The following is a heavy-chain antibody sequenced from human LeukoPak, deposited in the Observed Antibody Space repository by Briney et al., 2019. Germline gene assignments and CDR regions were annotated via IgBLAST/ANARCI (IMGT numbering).Heavy chain of an antibody. CDR3: ARQGYSSGWSGDYNWFDP. D-gene: IGHD6-19*01. CDR2: INPNSGDT. CDR1: GYTFTDYY. V-gene: IGHV1-2*02. Sequence: ASAKVSCKAFGYTFTDYYIHWVRQAPGQGLEWMGWINPNSGDTNYAQKLQGRVTMTTDTSTSTAYMELRSLRSDDTAVYYCARQGYSSGWSGDYNWFDPWGQGTLVTVSS. J-gene: IGHJ5*02.